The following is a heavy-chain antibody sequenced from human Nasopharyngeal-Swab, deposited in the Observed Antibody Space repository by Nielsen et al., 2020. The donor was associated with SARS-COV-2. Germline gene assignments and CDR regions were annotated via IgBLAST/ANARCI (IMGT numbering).Heavy chain of an antibody. V-gene: IGHV1-8*01. J-gene: IGHJ6*03. D-gene: IGHD3-10*01. CDR2: MNRNSGNT. CDR3: SRGKRTLSSALLWFAAYYYYMDV. Sequence: ASVQVPCKASGYFITSYDIKWVGQAAAQGLEWMGWMNRNSGNTGYAQKFQGRVNMTRNTSISTAYIELSSLRCEDTAVYYCSRGKRTLSSALLWFAAYYYYMDVWGKGTTVTVSS. CDR1: GYFITSYD.